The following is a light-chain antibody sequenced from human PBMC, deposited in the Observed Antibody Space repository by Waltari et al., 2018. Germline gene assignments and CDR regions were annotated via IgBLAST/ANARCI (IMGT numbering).Light chain of an antibody. Sequence: QLVLTQSPSASASLGASVRLTCTLTSAHSRPAIAWHQQQPEKGPRYLMRVNSDGSHSKGDEIPDRFSGSSSGAERYLTISSLQSEDEADYYCQTGGHGTWVFGGGTKLTVL. J-gene: IGLJ3*02. V-gene: IGLV4-69*01. CDR3: QTGGHGTWV. CDR2: VNSDGSH. CDR1: SAHSRPA.